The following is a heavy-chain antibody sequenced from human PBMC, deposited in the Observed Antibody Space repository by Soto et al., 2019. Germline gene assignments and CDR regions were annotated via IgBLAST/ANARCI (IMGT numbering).Heavy chain of an antibody. D-gene: IGHD4-17*01. Sequence: QVQLQQWGAGLLKPSETLSLTCAVYGGSFSGYYWSWIRQPPGKGLEWIGEINHSGSTNYNPSLKSRVTISVDASKNQFSLKLSSVTAADTAVYYCARGRRLRYYYYDGMDVWSQGTTVTVSS. CDR2: INHSGST. CDR3: ARGRRLRYYYYDGMDV. J-gene: IGHJ6*02. V-gene: IGHV4-34*01. CDR1: GGSFSGYY.